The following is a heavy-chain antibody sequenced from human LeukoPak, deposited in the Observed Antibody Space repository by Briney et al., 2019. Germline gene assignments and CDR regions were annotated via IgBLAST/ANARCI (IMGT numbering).Heavy chain of an antibody. CDR1: GGSISSSSYY. D-gene: IGHD6-19*01. J-gene: IGHJ6*02. CDR3: ARDTMKPGIAVAGAVPNYYYYYGMDV. CDR2: IYYSGST. Sequence: SETLSLTCTVSGGSISSSSYYWGWIRQPPGKGLEWIGSIYYSGSTYYNPSLKSRVTISVDTSKNQFSLKLSSVTAADTAVYYCARDTMKPGIAVAGAVPNYYYYYGMDVWGQGTTVTVS. V-gene: IGHV4-39*07.